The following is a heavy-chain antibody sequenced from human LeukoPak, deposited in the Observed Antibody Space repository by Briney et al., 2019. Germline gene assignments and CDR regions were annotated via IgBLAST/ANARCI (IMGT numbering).Heavy chain of an antibody. CDR3: ARVGSQSFGF. CDR2: ISSSISYI. D-gene: IGHD1-26*01. J-gene: IGHJ4*02. V-gene: IGHV3-21*01. CDR1: GFTFSSYS. Sequence: GGSLRLSCAASGFTFSSYSMNWVRQAPGKGLEWVSSISSSISYICYADSVKGRFTISRDNAKNSLYLQVNSLRADDTAVYYCARVGSQSFGFWGQGTLVTVYS.